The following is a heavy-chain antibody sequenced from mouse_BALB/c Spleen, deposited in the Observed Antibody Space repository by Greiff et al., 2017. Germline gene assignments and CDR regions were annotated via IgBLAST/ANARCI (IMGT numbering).Heavy chain of an antibody. J-gene: IGHJ4*01. D-gene: IGHD3-1*01. V-gene: IGHV5-4*02. Sequence: DVKLVESGGGLVKPGGSLKLSCAASGFTFSDYYMYWVRQTPEKRLEWVATISDGGSYTYYPDSVKGRFTISRDNAKNNLYLQMSSLKSEDTAMYYCARRVQLGLDYWGQGTSVTVSS. CDR1: GFTFSDYY. CDR2: ISDGGSYT. CDR3: ARRVQLGLDY.